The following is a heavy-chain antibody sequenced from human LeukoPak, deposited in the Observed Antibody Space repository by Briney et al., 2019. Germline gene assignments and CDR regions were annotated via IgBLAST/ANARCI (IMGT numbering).Heavy chain of an antibody. CDR3: ARSPRRVTATIYFDY. J-gene: IGHJ4*02. V-gene: IGHV4-39*07. D-gene: IGHD2-21*02. CDR1: GGSINSSSYY. Sequence: SETLSLTCTVSGGSINSSSYYWDWIRQSPGKGLEWIGSIYYSGSTYYNPSLKSRVTISVDTSKNQFSLKLTSVTAADTAVYYCARSPRRVTATIYFDYWGQGTLVTASS. CDR2: IYYSGST.